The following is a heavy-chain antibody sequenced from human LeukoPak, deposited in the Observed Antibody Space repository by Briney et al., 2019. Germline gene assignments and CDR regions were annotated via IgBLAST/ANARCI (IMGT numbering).Heavy chain of an antibody. CDR1: GFNFSDYY. V-gene: IGHV3-11*01. D-gene: IGHD3-10*01. CDR2: ISSGGSPI. Sequence: GGSLRLSCAASGFNFSDYYMSWIRQAPGKGLEWVAYISSGGSPIYYVDSVKGRFTISRDISKNTLYLQMNSLRAEDTAVYYCARVLSGRGSLYDYYYYMDVWGKGTTVTISS. J-gene: IGHJ6*03. CDR3: ARVLSGRGSLYDYYYYMDV.